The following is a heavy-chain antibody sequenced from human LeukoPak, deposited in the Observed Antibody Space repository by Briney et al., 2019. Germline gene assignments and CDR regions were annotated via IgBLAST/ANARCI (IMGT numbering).Heavy chain of an antibody. Sequence: GASVKVSCKASGYTFTGPYIHWMRQAPGQGLEWMGWINPNSGATKYAQKFQGRVTVTRDTSTSTAYMELSSLRSEHTAVYYCARAYSSGCHHWGQGTLVTVSS. V-gene: IGHV1-2*02. J-gene: IGHJ5*02. CDR1: GYTFTGPY. D-gene: IGHD6-19*01. CDR2: INPNSGAT. CDR3: ARAYSSGCHH.